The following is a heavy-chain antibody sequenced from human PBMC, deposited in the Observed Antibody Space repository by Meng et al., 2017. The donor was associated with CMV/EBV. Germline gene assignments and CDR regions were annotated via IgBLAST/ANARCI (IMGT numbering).Heavy chain of an antibody. Sequence: SLKISCAASGFTFSDSYMSWIRQAPGKGLEWVSYISSSGSTIYYADSVKGRFTISRDNAKNSLYLQMNSLRAEDTAVYYCARVSRYDFWSGIYYYYGMDVWGQGTTVTVSS. V-gene: IGHV3-11*04. CDR2: ISSSGSTI. D-gene: IGHD3-3*01. CDR3: ARVSRYDFWSGIYYYYGMDV. J-gene: IGHJ6*02. CDR1: GFTFSDSY.